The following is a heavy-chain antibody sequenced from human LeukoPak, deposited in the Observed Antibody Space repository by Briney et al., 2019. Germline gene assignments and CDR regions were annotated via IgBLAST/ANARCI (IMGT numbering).Heavy chain of an antibody. V-gene: IGHV4-59*01. D-gene: IGHD2-2*01. CDR2: IYYSGST. J-gene: IGHJ4*02. CDR1: GRSLSSYY. CDR3: ASMGYCSSTSCNDY. Sequence: SETLSLTCTVSGRSLSSYYWSWIRQPPGKGLEWIGYIYYSGSTNYNPSLKSRVTISVDTSKNQFSLKLSSVTAADTAVYYCASMGYCSSTSCNDYWGQGTLVTVSS.